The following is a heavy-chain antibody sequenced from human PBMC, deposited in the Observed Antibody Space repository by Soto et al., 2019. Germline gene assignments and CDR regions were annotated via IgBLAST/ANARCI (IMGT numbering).Heavy chain of an antibody. CDR3: ARDSVGYCSRTRCYGQGYFDY. Sequence: ASVKVSCKASGYTFTSYGISWVRQAPGQGLEWMGWISAYNGNTNYAQKLQGRVTMTRDTSITTTYMELSRLTSDDTAVYYCARDSVGYCSRTRCYGQGYFDYWGQGALVTVPQ. J-gene: IGHJ4*02. CDR2: ISAYNGNT. CDR1: GYTFTSYG. V-gene: IGHV1-18*01. D-gene: IGHD2-2*03.